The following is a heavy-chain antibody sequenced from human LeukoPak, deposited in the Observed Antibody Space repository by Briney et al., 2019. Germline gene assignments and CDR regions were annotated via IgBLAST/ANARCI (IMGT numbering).Heavy chain of an antibody. V-gene: IGHV1-2*02. CDR1: GYTFTGYY. J-gene: IGHJ4*02. D-gene: IGHD3-10*01. Sequence: ASVKVSCKASGYTFTGYYMHWVRQAPGQGLEWMGWINPNSGGTDYAQKFQGRVTMTRDTSISTAYMELSRLRSDDTAVYYCASPVLLWFGGFDYWGQGTLVTVSS. CDR3: ASPVLLWFGGFDY. CDR2: INPNSGGT.